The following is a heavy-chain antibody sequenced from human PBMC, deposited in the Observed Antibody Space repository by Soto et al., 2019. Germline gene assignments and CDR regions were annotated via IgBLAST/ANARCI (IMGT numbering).Heavy chain of an antibody. V-gene: IGHV3-23*01. CDR1: GFTFSSYA. D-gene: IGHD3-22*01. Sequence: GESLKISCAASGFTFSSYAMSWVRQAPGKGLEWVSAISCSGGSTYYADSVKGRFTISRDNSKNTLYLQMNSLRAEETAVYYCAKDLLQMDAFDIWGQGTMVTVS. CDR2: ISCSGGST. J-gene: IGHJ3*02. CDR3: AKDLLQMDAFDI.